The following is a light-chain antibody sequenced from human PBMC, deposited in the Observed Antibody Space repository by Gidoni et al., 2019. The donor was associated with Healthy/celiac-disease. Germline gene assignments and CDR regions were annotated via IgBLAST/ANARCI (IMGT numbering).Light chain of an antibody. CDR3: QQYYSTPLT. CDR1: QSVLYSSNNKNY. J-gene: IGKJ4*01. V-gene: IGKV4-1*01. Sequence: DIVMTQPPDSLAVSLGERATINCKSSQSVLYSSNNKNYLTWYQQKPGQPPKLLIYWASTRESGVPDRFSVSGSGTDFTLTISSLQAEDVAVYYCQQYYSTPLTFXGXTKVEIK. CDR2: WAS.